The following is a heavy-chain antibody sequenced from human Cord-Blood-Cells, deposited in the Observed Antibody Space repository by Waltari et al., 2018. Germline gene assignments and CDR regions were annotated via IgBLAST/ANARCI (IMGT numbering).Heavy chain of an antibody. CDR3: AKDGDILTGYSHFDY. CDR1: GFTFSSYG. D-gene: IGHD3-9*01. CDR2: IGYDGSNK. J-gene: IGHJ4*02. Sequence: QVQLVESGGGVVQPGRSLRLSCAASGFTFSSYGMHWVRQAPGKGLEWVAVIGYDGSNKYYADSVKGRFTISRDNSKNTLYLQMNSLRAEDTAMYYCAKDGDILTGYSHFDYWGQGTLVTVSS. V-gene: IGHV3-30*18.